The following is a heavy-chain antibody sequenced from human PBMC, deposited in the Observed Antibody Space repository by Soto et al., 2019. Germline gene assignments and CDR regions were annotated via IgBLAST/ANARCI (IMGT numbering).Heavy chain of an antibody. V-gene: IGHV3-30-3*01. J-gene: IGHJ4*02. Sequence: QVQLVESGGGVVQPGRSLRLSCAASGFTFSSYAMHWVRQAPGKGLEWVAVISYDGSNKYYADSVKGRFTISRDNSKYTLYLQMNSLRAEDTAVYYCARDPVASGWLDYWGQGTLVTVSS. CDR2: ISYDGSNK. D-gene: IGHD6-19*01. CDR1: GFTFSSYA. CDR3: ARDPVASGWLDY.